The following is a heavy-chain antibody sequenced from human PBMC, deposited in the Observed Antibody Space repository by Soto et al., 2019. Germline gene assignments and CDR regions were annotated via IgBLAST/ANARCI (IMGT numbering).Heavy chain of an antibody. D-gene: IGHD3-3*01. Sequence: GGSLRLSCAASGFTFSSYAMSWVRQAPGKGLEWVSAISGSGGSTYYADSVKGRFTISRDNSKNTLYLQMNSLRAEDTAVYYCAKDAIDFWSGYYTAPMFFDYWGQGTLVTVSS. CDR2: ISGSGGST. J-gene: IGHJ4*02. V-gene: IGHV3-23*01. CDR1: GFTFSSYA. CDR3: AKDAIDFWSGYYTAPMFFDY.